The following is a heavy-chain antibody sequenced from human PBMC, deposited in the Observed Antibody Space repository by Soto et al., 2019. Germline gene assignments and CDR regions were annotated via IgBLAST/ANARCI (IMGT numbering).Heavy chain of an antibody. V-gene: IGHV3-74*01. CDR1: GFTFSTYW. Sequence: GGSLRLSCVASGFTFSTYWMHWVRQAPGKGLVWVSRINSDGGSTSYADPVKGRFTISRDNAKNTLYLQMNSLRAEDTAVYYCASSLLTPFDYWGQGTLVTVSS. J-gene: IGHJ4*02. CDR2: INSDGGST. D-gene: IGHD7-27*01. CDR3: ASSLLTPFDY.